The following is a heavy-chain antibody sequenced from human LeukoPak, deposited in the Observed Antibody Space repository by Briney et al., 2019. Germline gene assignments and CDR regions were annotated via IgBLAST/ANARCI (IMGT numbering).Heavy chain of an antibody. V-gene: IGHV3-74*01. J-gene: IGHJ4*02. CDR2: INSDGRIT. Sequence: ETLSLTCAVYGGSFSGYYWMHWVRQAPGKGLVGVSRINSDGRITSYADSVKGRFTISRDNAKNTLYLQMNSLRAEDTAVYYCARLRWGGLYYFDSWGQGTLVTVSS. CDR3: ARLRWGGLYYFDS. D-gene: IGHD3-16*01. CDR1: GGSFSGYYW.